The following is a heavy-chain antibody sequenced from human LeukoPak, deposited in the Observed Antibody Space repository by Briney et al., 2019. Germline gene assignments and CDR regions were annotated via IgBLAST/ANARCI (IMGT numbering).Heavy chain of an antibody. D-gene: IGHD6-13*01. CDR1: GGSMGGYY. Sequence: SETLSLTCTVSGGSMGGYYWSWIRQPAGKRLEWIGRIYSNGSPNYNPSPQSRITMTIDTSRNQFSLRMTAMTAADAAVYFCARDRGSSWEFWGRGTLVTVSS. J-gene: IGHJ4*02. CDR3: ARDRGSSWEF. CDR2: IYSNGSP. V-gene: IGHV4-4*07.